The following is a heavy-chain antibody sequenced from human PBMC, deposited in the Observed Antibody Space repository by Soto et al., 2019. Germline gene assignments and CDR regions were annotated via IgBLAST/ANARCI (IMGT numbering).Heavy chain of an antibody. J-gene: IGHJ6*03. Sequence: TGGSLRLSCAASGFTFDDYAMHWVRQVPGKGLEWVSGISWNSGNIGYADSVKGRFTISRDNARNSLYLQMDSLRAEDTALYYCAAFGDRYYYYYMDVWGKGTTVTVSS. V-gene: IGHV3-9*01. D-gene: IGHD3-16*01. CDR1: GFTFDDYA. CDR3: AAFGDRYYYYYMDV. CDR2: ISWNSGNI.